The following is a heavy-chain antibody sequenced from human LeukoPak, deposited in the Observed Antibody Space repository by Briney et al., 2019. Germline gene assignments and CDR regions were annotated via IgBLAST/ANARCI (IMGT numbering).Heavy chain of an antibody. V-gene: IGHV6-1*01. CDR1: GDSVSSNSAA. D-gene: IGHD1-26*01. J-gene: IGHJ6*02. CDR2: TYYRSKWYN. CDR3: ARDPGLLGTYYYYGMDV. Sequence: SQTLSLTCATSGDSVSSNSAAWNWIRQSPSRGLEWLGRTYYRSKWYNDYAVSVKSRITINPDTSKNQFSLQLNSVTPEDTAVYYCARDPGLLGTYYYYGMDVWGQGTTVTVSS.